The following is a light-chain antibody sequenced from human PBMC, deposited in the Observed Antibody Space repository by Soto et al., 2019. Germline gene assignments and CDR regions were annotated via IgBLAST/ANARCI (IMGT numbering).Light chain of an antibody. J-gene: IGKJ5*01. CDR3: WQYNHWIWIT. CDR1: QSIRTN. CDR2: GAS. Sequence: EIVMTQSPATLSVSPGERAILSCRASQSIRTNVAWYQQRPGQAPRPLIYGASTRATDTPARFSGSGSGTESTLTISSLQSEGFASYYCWQYNHWIWITVGQRTGL. V-gene: IGKV3-15*01.